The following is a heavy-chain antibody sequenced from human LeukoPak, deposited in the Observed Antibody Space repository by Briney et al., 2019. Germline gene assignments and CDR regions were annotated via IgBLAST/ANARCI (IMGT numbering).Heavy chain of an antibody. J-gene: IGHJ5*02. Sequence: GGSLRLSCAASGFTFSSFSMNWVRQAPGKGLEWLSYISGSSSIVYYGDAVKGRFTISRDNAKNSLYLQMNSLRDEDTAVYYCARDPPVAATGWGRWFDHWGLGTLVTVSS. CDR1: GFTFSSFS. D-gene: IGHD6-13*01. CDR3: ARDPPVAATGWGRWFDH. V-gene: IGHV3-48*02. CDR2: ISGSSSIV.